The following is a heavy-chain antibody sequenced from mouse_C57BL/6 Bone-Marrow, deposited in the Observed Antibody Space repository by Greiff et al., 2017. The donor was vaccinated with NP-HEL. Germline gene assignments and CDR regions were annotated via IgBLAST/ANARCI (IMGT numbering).Heavy chain of an antibody. Sequence: EVQRVESGGDLVKPGGSLKLSCAASGFTFSSYGMSWVRQTPDKRLEWVATISSGGSYTYYPDSVKGRFTISRDNAKNTLYLQMSSLKSEDTAMYYGAREYYGSSYGGYWGQGTTLTVSS. D-gene: IGHD1-1*01. CDR2: ISSGGSYT. V-gene: IGHV5-6*01. J-gene: IGHJ2*01. CDR3: AREYYGSSYGGY. CDR1: GFTFSSYG.